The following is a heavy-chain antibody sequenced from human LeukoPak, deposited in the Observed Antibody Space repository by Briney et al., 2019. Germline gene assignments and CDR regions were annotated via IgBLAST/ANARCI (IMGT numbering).Heavy chain of an antibody. Sequence: GRSLRLSCAASGFTFSSYAMYWVRQAPGKGLEWVAFIEYDGSNKNYEDSVKGRFTISRDNSKNTLYLQMNSLRAEDTAVYYCARDGGIVVVPAALRGMDVWGQGTTVAVSS. D-gene: IGHD2-2*01. J-gene: IGHJ6*02. CDR2: IEYDGSNK. V-gene: IGHV3-30-3*01. CDR1: GFTFSSYA. CDR3: ARDGGIVVVPAALRGMDV.